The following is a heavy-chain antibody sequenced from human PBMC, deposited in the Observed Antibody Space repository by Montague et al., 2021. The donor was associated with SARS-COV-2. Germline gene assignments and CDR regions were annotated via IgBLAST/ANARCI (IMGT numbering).Heavy chain of an antibody. J-gene: IGHJ4*02. V-gene: IGHV4-61*01. D-gene: IGHD2-2*01. CDR2: MYYTGHT. Sequence: SETLSLTCTVSGASVASGNFYWSWIRQPPGKGLEWIGYMYYTGHTKYNPSLKSRVTMPVDPSKNQFSLTLTSVTAADTAVYYCARSRSNVPSRPGFDYWGQGALVTVSS. CDR3: ARSRSNVPSRPGFDY. CDR1: GASVASGNFY.